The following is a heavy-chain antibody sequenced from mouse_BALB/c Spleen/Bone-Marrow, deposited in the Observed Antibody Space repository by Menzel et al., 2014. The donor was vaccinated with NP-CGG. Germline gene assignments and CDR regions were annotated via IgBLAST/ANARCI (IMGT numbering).Heavy chain of an antibody. CDR2: IYPGNSDT. CDR1: GYTFTSYW. J-gene: IGHJ4*01. V-gene: IGHV1-5*01. Sequence: EVQLQQSGTVLARPGASVKMSCKASGYTFTSYWMHWVKQRPGQGLEWIGAIYPGNSDTSYNQKFKGKAKLTAVTSTSTAYMELSSLTSEDSAVYYCTRRLYYAMDYWGQGTSVTVSS. CDR3: TRRLYYAMDY.